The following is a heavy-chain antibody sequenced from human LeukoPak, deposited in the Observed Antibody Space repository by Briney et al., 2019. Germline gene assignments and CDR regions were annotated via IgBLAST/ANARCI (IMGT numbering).Heavy chain of an antibody. V-gene: IGHV4-61*02. CDR2: IYTSGST. CDR3: ARVLQNYDTSYGYYYYYYMDV. J-gene: IGHJ6*03. CDR1: GGSIGSGSYY. D-gene: IGHD3-22*01. Sequence: SETLSLTCTVSGGSIGSGSYYWSWIRQPAGKGLEWIGRIYTSGSTNYNPSLKSRVTISVDTSKNQFSLKLSSVTAADTAVYYCARVLQNYDTSYGYYYYYYMDVWGKGTTATVSS.